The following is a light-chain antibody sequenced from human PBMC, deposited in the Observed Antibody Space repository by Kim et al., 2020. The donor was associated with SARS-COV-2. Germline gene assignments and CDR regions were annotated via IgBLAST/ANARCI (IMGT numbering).Light chain of an antibody. CDR2: AAS. J-gene: IGKJ3*01. V-gene: IGKV1-39*01. CDR1: QSISIY. CDR3: QQSYSTPFT. Sequence: AAVGGRGTSTCRASQSISIYLNWYQQKPGKAPKRLIYAASSLQSGVPSRFSGSGSGTDFTLTISSLQPEDFATYYCQQSYSTPFTFGPGTKVDIK.